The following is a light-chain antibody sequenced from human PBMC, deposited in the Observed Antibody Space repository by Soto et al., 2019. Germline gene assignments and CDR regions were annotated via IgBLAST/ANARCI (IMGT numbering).Light chain of an antibody. J-gene: IGKJ4*01. V-gene: IGKV1-33*01. CDR3: QQYDNLPLT. Sequence: IQMPQSPSSLSASVGDRVTITCQASQDIKNYLNWYQQKSGKAPKLLIYDASDLETGVPSRFSGSGPGTDFTFTINSLQPEDIATYYCQQYDNLPLTFGGGTKVAIK. CDR2: DAS. CDR1: QDIKNY.